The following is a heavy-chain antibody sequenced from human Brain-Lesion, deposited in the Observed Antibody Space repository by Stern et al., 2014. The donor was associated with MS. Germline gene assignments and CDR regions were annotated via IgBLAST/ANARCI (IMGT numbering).Heavy chain of an antibody. CDR2: LYYSGNP. J-gene: IGHJ5*02. CDR1: GGSVSSTSYA. CDR3: AGEEDIRYCSGGSCTGNWFDP. V-gene: IGHV4-39*01. Sequence: VQLEESGPGLVKPSETLSLTCTVAGGSVSSTSYAWAWIRQPPGKGLEWIGTLYYSGNPYYSPSLKSRLTISLATSQDQFSLQLRSVTAADTAVYYCAGEEDIRYCSGGSCTGNWFDPWGQGTLVTVSS. D-gene: IGHD2-15*01.